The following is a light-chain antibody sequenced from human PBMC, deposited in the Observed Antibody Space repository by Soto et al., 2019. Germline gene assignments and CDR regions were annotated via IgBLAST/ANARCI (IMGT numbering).Light chain of an antibody. CDR1: TSDVGGYNY. CDR2: DVD. J-gene: IGLJ2*01. V-gene: IGLV2-8*01. Sequence: QSALTQPPSASGSPGQSVTISCTGTTSDVGGYNYVSWYQQHPGKAPKLLVYDVDKRPSGVPDRFSGSKSGNTASLTVSGLQAEDEADYYCSSYVGSNFHVLFGGGTNSPS. CDR3: SSYVGSNFHVL.